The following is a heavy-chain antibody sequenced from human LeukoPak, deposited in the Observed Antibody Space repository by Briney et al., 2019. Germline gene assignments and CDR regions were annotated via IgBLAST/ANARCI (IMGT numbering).Heavy chain of an antibody. CDR3: ARAPTLEWLSTHMDV. J-gene: IGHJ6*03. CDR2: INHSGST. D-gene: IGHD3-3*01. CDR1: GGSFSGYY. V-gene: IGHV4-34*01. Sequence: PSETLSLTCAVYGGSFSGYYWSWIRQPPGKRLEWIGEINHSGSTNYNPSLKSRVTISVDTSKNQFSLKLSSVTAADTAVYYCARAPTLEWLSTHMDVWGNGITVTVSS.